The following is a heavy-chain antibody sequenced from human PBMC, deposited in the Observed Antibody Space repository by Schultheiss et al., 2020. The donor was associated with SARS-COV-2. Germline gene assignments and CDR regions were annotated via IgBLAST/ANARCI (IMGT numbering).Heavy chain of an antibody. J-gene: IGHJ6*02. CDR1: GFTFDDYA. CDR2: ISWNSGSI. V-gene: IGHV3-9*01. Sequence: GGSLRLSCAASGFTFDDYAMHWVRQAPGKGLEWVSGISWNSGSIGYADSVKGRFTISRDNAKNSLYLQMNSLRAEDTAVYYCARDGRVPYGMDVWGQGTTVTVSS. D-gene: IGHD4/OR15-4a*01. CDR3: ARDGRVPYGMDV.